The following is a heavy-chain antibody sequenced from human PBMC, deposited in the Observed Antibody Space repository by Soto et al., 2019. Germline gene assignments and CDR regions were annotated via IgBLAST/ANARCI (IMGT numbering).Heavy chain of an antibody. J-gene: IGHJ4*02. Sequence: PGGSLRLSCTASGFTFDRTTMHWARQAPGKGLEWVSFINGGGDSPYYADSVKGRFTMSRENRKNSLYLQMNSLRIEDTAVYYCIKDRDWSFEYWGQGTPVTVS. CDR1: GFTFDRTT. CDR2: INGGGDSP. V-gene: IGHV3-43*01. D-gene: IGHD3-9*01. CDR3: IKDRDWSFEY.